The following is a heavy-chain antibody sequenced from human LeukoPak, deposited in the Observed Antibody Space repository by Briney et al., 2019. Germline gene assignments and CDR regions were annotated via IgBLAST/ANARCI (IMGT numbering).Heavy chain of an antibody. CDR3: ARAWVYDFWTGYFDL. CDR2: IYTSGST. J-gene: IGHJ2*01. D-gene: IGHD3/OR15-3a*01. CDR1: GGSISSGSYY. V-gene: IGHV4-61*02. Sequence: SETLSLTCTVSGGSISSGSYYWSWIRQPAGKGLEWIGRIYTSGSTNYNPSLKSRVTISVDTSKNQFSLKLSSVTAADTAVYYCARAWVYDFWTGYFDLWGRGTLVTVSS.